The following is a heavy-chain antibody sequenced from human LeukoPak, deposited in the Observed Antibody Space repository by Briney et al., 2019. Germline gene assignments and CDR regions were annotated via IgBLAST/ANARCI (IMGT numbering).Heavy chain of an antibody. CDR2: VFRDGSP. J-gene: IGHJ3*02. CDR3: ARDPNIVSAVTLRAFDI. Sequence: SGTLSLTCAVSGGSISSSSWWCWVRQPPGKGLEWVGDVFRDGSPNYNPSFRGRVTILVDKSKNQFSLNLGSLTAADTAMYYCARDPNIVSAVTLRAFDIWGQGTMVSVSS. CDR1: GGSISSSSW. V-gene: IGHV4-4*02. D-gene: IGHD5/OR15-5a*01.